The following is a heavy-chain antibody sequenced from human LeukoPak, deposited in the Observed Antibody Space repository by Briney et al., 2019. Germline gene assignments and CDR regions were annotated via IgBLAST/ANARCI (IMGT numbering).Heavy chain of an antibody. Sequence: GASVKVSCKASGYTFTSYDINWVRQATGQGLEWMGWMNPNSGNTGYAQKFQGRVTMTRNTSISTAYMELSSLRSEDTAVYYCARVPLVSTMTTVKGYPDYWGQGTLVTVSS. CDR2: MNPNSGNT. CDR3: ARVPLVSTMTTVKGYPDY. V-gene: IGHV1-8*01. CDR1: GYTFTSYD. D-gene: IGHD4-17*01. J-gene: IGHJ4*02.